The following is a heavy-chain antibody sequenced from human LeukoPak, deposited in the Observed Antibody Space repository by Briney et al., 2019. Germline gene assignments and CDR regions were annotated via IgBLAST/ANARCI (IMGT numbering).Heavy chain of an antibody. CDR1: GYTFSDFY. CDR3: ARVRLADERAWAY. V-gene: IGHV1-2*02. Sequence: ASVKVSCKASGYTFSDFYIHWVRQAPGQGLEYVGSITPKSGDTYYPQRFQGRVTMTRDASISTAYMELSSLRSDDTAVYFCARVRLADERAWAYWGQGTLVTVSS. J-gene: IGHJ4*02. D-gene: IGHD3-3*02. CDR2: ITPKSGDT.